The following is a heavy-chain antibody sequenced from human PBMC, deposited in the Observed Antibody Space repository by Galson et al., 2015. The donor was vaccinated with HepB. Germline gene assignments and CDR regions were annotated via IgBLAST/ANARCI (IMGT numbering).Heavy chain of an antibody. CDR2: ISSSSSYT. CDR3: ARVDDFWSGYYDY. V-gene: IGHV3-11*06. J-gene: IGHJ4*02. CDR1: GFTFSDYY. Sequence: SLRLSCAASGFTFSDYYMSWIRQAPGKGLEWVSYISSSSSYTNYADSVKGRFTISRDNAKNSLYLQMNSLRAEDTAVYYCARVDDFWSGYYDYWGQGTLVTVSS. D-gene: IGHD3-3*01.